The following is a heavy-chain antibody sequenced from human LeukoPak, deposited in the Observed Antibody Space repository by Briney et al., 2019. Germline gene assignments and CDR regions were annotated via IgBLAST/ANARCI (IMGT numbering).Heavy chain of an antibody. CDR2: IYTSGST. Sequence: KPSETLSLTCTVSGGSISSYYWSWIRQPVGKGLEWIGRIYTSGSTNYNPSLKSRVTMSVDTSKNQFSLKLSSVTAADTAVYFCAGTEFTYDSSLINYWGQGTLVTVSS. V-gene: IGHV4-4*07. D-gene: IGHD3-22*01. CDR1: GGSISSYY. CDR3: AGTEFTYDSSLINY. J-gene: IGHJ4*02.